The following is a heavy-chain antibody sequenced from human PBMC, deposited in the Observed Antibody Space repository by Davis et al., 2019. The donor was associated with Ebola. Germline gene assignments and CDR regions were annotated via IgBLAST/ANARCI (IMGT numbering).Heavy chain of an antibody. Sequence: PGGSLRLSCAASGFTFSSYSMNWVRQAPGKGLEWVSSISSSSSYIYYADSVKGRFTISRDNAKNSLYLQMNSLRAEDTAVYYCARVGYYGSGSYYPLYYYYYYYMDVWGKGTTVTVSS. CDR1: GFTFSSYS. D-gene: IGHD3-10*01. V-gene: IGHV3-21*01. CDR2: ISSSSSYI. CDR3: ARVGYYGSGSYYPLYYYYYYYMDV. J-gene: IGHJ6*03.